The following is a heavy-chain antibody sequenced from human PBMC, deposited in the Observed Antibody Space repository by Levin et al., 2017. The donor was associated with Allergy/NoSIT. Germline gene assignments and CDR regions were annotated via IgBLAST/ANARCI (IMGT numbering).Heavy chain of an antibody. D-gene: IGHD3-3*01. J-gene: IGHJ4*02. V-gene: IGHV3-48*03. Sequence: GGSLRLSCAASGFTFSSYELNWVRQAPGKGLEWISYISSTGSTRYYADSVRGRFTISRDNAKNSLYLQMNSLRAEDTAVYYCASDAPYAGVGYWGQGTLVTVSS. CDR3: ASDAPYAGVGY. CDR2: ISSTGSTR. CDR1: GFTFSSYE.